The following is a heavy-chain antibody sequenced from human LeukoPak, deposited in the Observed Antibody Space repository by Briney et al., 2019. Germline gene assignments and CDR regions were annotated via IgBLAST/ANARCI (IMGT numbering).Heavy chain of an antibody. J-gene: IGHJ4*02. CDR2: ISGSGGST. V-gene: IGHV3-23*01. CDR3: SRDHGDYSFDY. CDR1: GFTFSSYA. D-gene: IGHD4-17*01. Sequence: GGSLRLSCAASGFTFSSYAMSWVRQAPGKGLEWVSAISGSGGSTYYADSVKGRFTISRDNSKNTLYLQMNSLRAEDTAVYYCSRDHGDYSFDYWGQGTLVTVSS.